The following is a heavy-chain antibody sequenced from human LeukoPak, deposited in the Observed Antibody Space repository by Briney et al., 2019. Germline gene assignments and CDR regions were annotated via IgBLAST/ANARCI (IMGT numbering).Heavy chain of an antibody. D-gene: IGHD6-19*01. CDR2: ISYDGSNK. V-gene: IGHV3-30*03. J-gene: IGHJ6*03. Sequence: GGSLRLSCAASGFTFSSYWMTWVRQAPGKGLEWVAVISYDGSNKYYADSVKGRFTISRDNSKNTLYLQMNSLRAEDTAVYYCARESHSGWLLDYYYYMDVWGKGTTVTVSS. CDR3: ARESHSGWLLDYYYYMDV. CDR1: GFTFSSYW.